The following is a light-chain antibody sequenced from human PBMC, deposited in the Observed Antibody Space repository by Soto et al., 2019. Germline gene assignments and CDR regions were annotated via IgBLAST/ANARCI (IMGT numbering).Light chain of an antibody. CDR1: SSDVGGYNY. J-gene: IGLJ1*01. CDR2: DVT. V-gene: IGLV2-14*01. Sequence: QSVLTQPASVSGSPGQSIPLSCTGTSSDVGGYNYVSWYQQPPVKAPKLMIYDVTNRLSGVSDRFSGSKSGNTASLTISGLQAEDEADYYCSSYTSSSAPNVFGTGTKVTAL. CDR3: SSYTSSSAPNV.